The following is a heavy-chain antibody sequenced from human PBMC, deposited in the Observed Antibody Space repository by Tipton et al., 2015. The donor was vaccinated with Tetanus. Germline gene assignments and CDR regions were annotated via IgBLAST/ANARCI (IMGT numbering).Heavy chain of an antibody. V-gene: IGHV3-74*01. CDR1: GFNFSNYW. Sequence: SLRLSCAVSGFNFSNYWMHWVRQVPGKGLMWVSRISGDGTSTSYASSVRGRFTNFRNNAKNTVHLQMSSLRAEDTAVYYCARARVVAGTGGFNPWGQGTLVTVSS. CDR2: ISGDGTST. J-gene: IGHJ5*02. CDR3: ARARVVAGTGGFNP. D-gene: IGHD6-19*01.